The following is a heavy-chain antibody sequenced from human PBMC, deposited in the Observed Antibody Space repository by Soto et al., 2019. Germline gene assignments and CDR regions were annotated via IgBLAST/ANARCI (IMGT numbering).Heavy chain of an antibody. Sequence: QVQLVQSGAEVKKPGSSVKVSCKASGGTFSSYAISWVRQAPGQGLEWMGGIIPIFGTANYAQKFQGRVTITADESTSTAYMELSSLRSEDTAVYYCARSRSRIAAAGTYYYYYGMDVWGQGITVTVSS. CDR2: IIPIFGTA. D-gene: IGHD6-13*01. J-gene: IGHJ6*02. CDR3: ARSRSRIAAAGTYYYYYGMDV. V-gene: IGHV1-69*01. CDR1: GGTFSSYA.